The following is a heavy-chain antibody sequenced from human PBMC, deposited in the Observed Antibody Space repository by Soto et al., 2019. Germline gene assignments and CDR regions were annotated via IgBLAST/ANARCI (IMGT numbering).Heavy chain of an antibody. J-gene: IGHJ5*02. V-gene: IGHV1-69*01. CDR3: GRGTSMVRGVIVNGFEL. Sequence: QVPLVQSGAEVKKPGSSVTVSCKASGGTFSSYAIHWVRQAPGQGLAWMGGIIPMYGPAKYAQRFQGRVTITADESTTTVSRELTSLPSQYTGAYCCGRGTSMVRGVIVNGFELWGDGTLVTVSS. CDR1: GGTFSSYA. D-gene: IGHD3-10*01. CDR2: IIPMYGPA.